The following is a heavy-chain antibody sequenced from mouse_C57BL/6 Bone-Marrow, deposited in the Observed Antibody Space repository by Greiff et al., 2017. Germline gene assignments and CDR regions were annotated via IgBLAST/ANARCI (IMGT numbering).Heavy chain of an antibody. J-gene: IGHJ2*01. CDR3: ARLRRGYFDY. CDR2: ISNLAYSN. CDR1: GFTFSDYG. Sequence: EVKLVESGGGLVQPGGSLKLSCAASGFTFSDYGMAWVRQAPRKGPEWVAFISNLAYSNYYADTVTGRFTISRENAKNTLYLEMSSLRSEDTAMYYCARLRRGYFDYGGQGTTLTVSS. V-gene: IGHV5-15*01.